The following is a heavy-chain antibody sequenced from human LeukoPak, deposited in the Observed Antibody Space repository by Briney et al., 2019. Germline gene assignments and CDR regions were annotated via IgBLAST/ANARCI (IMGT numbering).Heavy chain of an antibody. CDR3: ARDSYYSFDP. CDR2: IYYSGST. D-gene: IGHD1-26*01. Sequence: SETLSLTCTVSGGSISSSSYYWGWIRQPPGKGLEWIGSIYYSGSTYYNPSLKSRVTISVDTSKNQFSLRLSSVTAADTAVYYCARDSYYSFDPWGQGTLVTVSS. J-gene: IGHJ5*02. V-gene: IGHV4-39*07. CDR1: GGSISSSSYY.